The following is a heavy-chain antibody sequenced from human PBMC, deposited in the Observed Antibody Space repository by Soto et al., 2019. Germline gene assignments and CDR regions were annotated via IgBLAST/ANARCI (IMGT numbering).Heavy chain of an antibody. CDR3: VKSSGYDWYVGP. J-gene: IGHJ5*02. CDR2: ISYDGSNQ. D-gene: IGHD5-12*01. Sequence: ESGGGVVQPGRSLRLSCAASGFTFSSYGMHWVRQAPGKGLEWVAVISYDGSNQYYADSVKGRFTISRDNSKNTLYLQMSSLRAEDTAVYYCVKSSGYDWYVGPWGQGTLVTVSS. CDR1: GFTFSSYG. V-gene: IGHV3-30*18.